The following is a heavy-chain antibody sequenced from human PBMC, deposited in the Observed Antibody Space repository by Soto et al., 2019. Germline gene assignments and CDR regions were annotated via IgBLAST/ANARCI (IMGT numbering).Heavy chain of an antibody. Sequence: QLQLQESGSGLVKPSQTLSLTCAVSGGSISSGGYSWSWIRQPPGKGLEWIGYIYHSGSTYYNPSLKGRVTISVDRSKNQFSLKLSSVTAADTAVYYCARGGGIAVAGTRFDYWGQGTLVTVPS. CDR1: GGSISSGGYS. CDR3: ARGGGIAVAGTRFDY. CDR2: IYHSGST. D-gene: IGHD6-19*01. J-gene: IGHJ4*02. V-gene: IGHV4-30-2*01.